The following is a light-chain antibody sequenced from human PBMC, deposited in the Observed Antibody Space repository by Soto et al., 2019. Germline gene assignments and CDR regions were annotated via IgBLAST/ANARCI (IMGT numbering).Light chain of an antibody. J-gene: IGLJ1*01. CDR2: EVS. CDR3: CSYAGSSTYV. V-gene: IGLV2-23*02. CDR1: SSDVGSYNL. Sequence: QCLLAQPSSGSGSAGQWSTISCTGTSSDVGSYNLVSWYQQHPGKAPKLMIYEVSKRPSGVSNRFSGSKSGNTASLTISGLQAEDEADYYCCSYAGSSTYVFGTGTKVTVL.